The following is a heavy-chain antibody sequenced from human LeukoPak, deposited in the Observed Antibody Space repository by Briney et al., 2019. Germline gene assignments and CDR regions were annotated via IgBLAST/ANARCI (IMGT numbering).Heavy chain of an antibody. D-gene: IGHD5-18*01. CDR1: GGSISSSSYY. CDR2: IYYSGNT. J-gene: IGHJ6*03. CDR3: ARTTEGGYSYGYFYYYYMDV. V-gene: IGHV4-39*01. Sequence: PSETLSLTCTVSGGSISSSSYYWGWIRQPPGKGLEWIGSIYYSGNTYYNASLKSQVSISIDTSKNQFSLRLTSVTAADTAVYYCARTTEGGYSYGYFYYYYMDVWGKGTTVTISS.